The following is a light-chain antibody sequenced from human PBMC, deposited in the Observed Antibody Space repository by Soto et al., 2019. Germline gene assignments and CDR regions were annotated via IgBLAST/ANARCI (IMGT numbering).Light chain of an antibody. J-gene: IGKJ1*01. V-gene: IGKV1-39*01. CDR2: GSS. Sequence: DIQMTQSPSSLSASVGDRVTITCRASQSIDSSLNWYQQKPGKAPKFLIYGSSILQSGVPSRFSGSGSGTDFTLTISSLQPEDFATYFCQQSYSAPRTFGQGTKVEIK. CDR1: QSIDSS. CDR3: QQSYSAPRT.